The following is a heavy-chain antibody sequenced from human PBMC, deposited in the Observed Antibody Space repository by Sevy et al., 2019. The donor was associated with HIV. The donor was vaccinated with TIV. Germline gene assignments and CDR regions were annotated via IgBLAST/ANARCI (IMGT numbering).Heavy chain of an antibody. J-gene: IGHJ4*02. CDR1: GFTVSSNY. CDR2: IYSGGSS. V-gene: IGHV3-53*01. Sequence: GGSLRLSCAASGFTVSSNYMSWLRQAPGKGLEWVSVIYSGGSSYYADSVKGRFTISRDNSKNTLYLQMNSLRAEDTAVYDCARGGAVAAPFDYWGQGTLVTVSS. CDR3: ARGGAVAAPFDY. D-gene: IGHD6-19*01.